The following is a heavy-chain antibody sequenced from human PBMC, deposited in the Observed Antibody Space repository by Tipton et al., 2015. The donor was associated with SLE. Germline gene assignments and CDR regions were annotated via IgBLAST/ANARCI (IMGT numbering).Heavy chain of an antibody. CDR1: GGSISGYS. CDR2: IYHSGST. CDR3: ARARYCGGGSCFDWFFDL. V-gene: IGHV4-59*01. J-gene: IGHJ2*01. D-gene: IGHD2-15*01. Sequence: TPSLTCTVSGGSISGYSWSWVRQPPGKGLEWIGYIYHSGSTNYNPSLKSRVTMSVDTSENQFSLKLTSVTAADTAVYYCARARYCGGGSCFDWFFDLLGRGTLVTVSS.